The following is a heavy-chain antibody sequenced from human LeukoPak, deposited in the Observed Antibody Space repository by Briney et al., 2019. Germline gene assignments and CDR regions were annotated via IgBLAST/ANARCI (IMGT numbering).Heavy chain of an antibody. J-gene: IGHJ4*02. CDR1: GGSISSYY. D-gene: IGHD2-2*01. Sequence: NASETLSLTCTVSGGSISSYYWSWIRQPPGKGLEWIGYIYYSGSTNYNPSLKSRVTISVDTSKNQFSLKLSSVTAADTAVYYCARHDCSSTSCYGRDYFDYWGQGTLVTVSS. CDR3: ARHDCSSTSCYGRDYFDY. V-gene: IGHV4-59*08. CDR2: IYYSGST.